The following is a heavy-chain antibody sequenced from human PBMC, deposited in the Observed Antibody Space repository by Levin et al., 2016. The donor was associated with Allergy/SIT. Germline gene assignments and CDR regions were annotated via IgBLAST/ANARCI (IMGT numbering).Heavy chain of an antibody. J-gene: IGHJ3*02. CDR1: GFTFSSYA. CDR2: ISGSGGST. CDR3: AKGTSAFDI. Sequence: GESLKISCAASGFTFSSYAMSWVRQAPGKGLEWVSAISGSGGSTYYADSVKGRFTISRDNSKNTLYLQMNSLRAEDTAVYYCAKGTSAFDIWGQGTMVTVSS. V-gene: IGHV3-23*01.